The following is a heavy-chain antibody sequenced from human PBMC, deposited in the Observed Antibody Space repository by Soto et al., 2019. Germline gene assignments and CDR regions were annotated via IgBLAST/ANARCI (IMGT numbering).Heavy chain of an antibody. D-gene: IGHD3-22*01. V-gene: IGHV3-53*01. CDR3: ARDRPYYYDSSGYYFGFDY. CDR2: IYSGGST. CDR1: GLTVSSNY. Sequence: GGSLRLSCAASGLTVSSNYMSWVRQAPGKGLEWVSVIYSGGSTYYADSVKGRFTISRDNSKNTLYLQMNSLRAEDTAVYYCARDRPYYYDSSGYYFGFDYWGQGTLVTVSS. J-gene: IGHJ4*02.